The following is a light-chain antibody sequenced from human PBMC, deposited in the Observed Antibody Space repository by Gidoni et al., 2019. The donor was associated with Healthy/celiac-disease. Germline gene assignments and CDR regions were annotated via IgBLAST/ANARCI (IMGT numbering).Light chain of an antibody. J-gene: IGKJ5*01. Sequence: PGERVTLSCRASQSVSSSYLTWYQQKPGQAPRLLIYGASTRATGIPARFSGSGSGTDFTLTISSLQPEDFAVYYCQQDYNTITFGQXTRLEIK. CDR1: QSVSSSY. V-gene: IGKV3D-7*01. CDR3: QQDYNTIT. CDR2: GAS.